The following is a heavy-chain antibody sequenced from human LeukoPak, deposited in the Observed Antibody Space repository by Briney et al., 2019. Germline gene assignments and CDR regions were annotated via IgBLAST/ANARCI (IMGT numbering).Heavy chain of an antibody. J-gene: IGHJ4*02. CDR2: ISGSGGRI. Sequence: GGSLRLSCAASAFTFNTYAMNWVRQAPGKGLEWVSGISGSGGRIYYADSVKGRFTISRDNSKNTLYLQMNNLRAEDTALYYCAKNQGQWLVPVDYWGQGTLVTVSS. CDR1: AFTFNTYA. D-gene: IGHD6-19*01. V-gene: IGHV3-23*01. CDR3: AKNQGQWLVPVDY.